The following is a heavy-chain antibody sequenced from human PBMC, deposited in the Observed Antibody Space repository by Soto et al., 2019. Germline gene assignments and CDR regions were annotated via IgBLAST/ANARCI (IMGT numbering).Heavy chain of an antibody. CDR3: ARGDFYYYYGMDV. J-gene: IGHJ6*02. CDR2: IYYSGST. V-gene: IGHV4-59*01. CDR1: CGSISSYY. Sequence: TSETLSLTCTVSCGSISSYYWSWVRQPPGKGLEWIGYIYYSGSTNYKPSLKSRVTISVDTSKNQLSLKLSSVTAADTAVYYCARGDFYYYYGMDVWGQGTTVTVSS.